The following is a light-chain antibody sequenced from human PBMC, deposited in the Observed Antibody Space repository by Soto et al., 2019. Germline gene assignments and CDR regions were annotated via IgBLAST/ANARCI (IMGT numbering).Light chain of an antibody. J-gene: IGLJ2*01. V-gene: IGLV1-44*01. CDR2: SDN. CDR1: SSNIGTNT. CDR3: AAWDVSLVV. Sequence: QSVLTQPPSASGTPGQRVTISCSGSSSNIGTNTVIWYQQLPGAAPKLLIYSDNQRPSGVPYRFSGSKSGTSASLAISGLQYEDEDDYYCAAWDVSLVVFGGGTKLTVL.